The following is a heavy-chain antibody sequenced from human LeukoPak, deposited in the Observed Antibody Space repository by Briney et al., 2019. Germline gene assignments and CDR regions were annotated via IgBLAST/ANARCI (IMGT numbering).Heavy chain of an antibody. D-gene: IGHD3-22*01. J-gene: IGHJ4*02. V-gene: IGHV3-48*04. CDR3: ARGYDSSGYYWLNYFDY. CDR1: GFTFSRYT. Sequence: GGSLRLSCAASGFTFSRYTMNWVRQAPGKGLEWMSYISSNSRTIYYADSVKGRFTVSRDNAKNSLFLQMNSLRAEDTAVYYCARGYDSSGYYWLNYFDYWGQGTLVTVSS. CDR2: ISSNSRTI.